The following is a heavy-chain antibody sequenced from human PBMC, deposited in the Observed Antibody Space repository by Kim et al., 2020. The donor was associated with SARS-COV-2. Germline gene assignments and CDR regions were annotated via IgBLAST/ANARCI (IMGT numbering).Heavy chain of an antibody. CDR1: GFTFSSYA. V-gene: IGHV3-23*01. D-gene: IGHD3-22*01. CDR2: ISGSGGST. CDR3: AKTPLGYYYDSSGYYRTKTNYYY. J-gene: IGHJ4*02. Sequence: GGSLRLSCAASGFTFSSYAMSWVRQAPGKGLEWVSAISGSGGSTYYADSVKGRFTISRDNSKNTLYLQMNSLRAEDTAVYYCAKTPLGYYYDSSGYYRTKTNYYYWGQGTLVTVSS.